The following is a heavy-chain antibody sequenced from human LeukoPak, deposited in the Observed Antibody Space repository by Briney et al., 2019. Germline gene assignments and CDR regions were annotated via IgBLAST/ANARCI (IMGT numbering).Heavy chain of an antibody. D-gene: IGHD2-15*01. J-gene: IGHJ4*02. CDR1: GFTFSSYS. CDR3: ARAYCSGGSCYPFDY. Sequence: PGGSLRLSCAASGFTFSSYSMNWVRQAPGKGLEWVSSISSSSSYIYYADSVKGRFTISRDTAKNSLYLQMNSLRAEDTAVYYCARAYCSGGSCYPFDYWGQGTLVTVSS. V-gene: IGHV3-21*01. CDR2: ISSSSSYI.